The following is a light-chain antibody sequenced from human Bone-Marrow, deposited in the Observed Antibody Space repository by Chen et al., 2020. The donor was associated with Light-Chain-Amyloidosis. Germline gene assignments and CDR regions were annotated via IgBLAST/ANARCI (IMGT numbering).Light chain of an antibody. Sequence: SYELTQPPSVSVSPGQTARITCSGDDLPTKYAYWYQQKTGQAPVLVIHRDTERPSGISERFSGSGSGTTATLTISEVQAEDEADYHCQSADSSGSYEVIFGGGTKLTVL. CDR1: DLPTKY. V-gene: IGLV3-25*03. CDR3: QSADSSGSYEVI. CDR2: RDT. J-gene: IGLJ2*01.